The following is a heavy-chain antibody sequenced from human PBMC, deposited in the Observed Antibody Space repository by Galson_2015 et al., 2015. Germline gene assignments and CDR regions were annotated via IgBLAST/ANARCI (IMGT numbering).Heavy chain of an antibody. J-gene: IGHJ5*02. V-gene: IGHV3-64D*08. D-gene: IGHD3-22*01. CDR2: INKNGAYI. CDR1: GFTFSKTP. Sequence: SLRLSCATSGFTFSKTPMYWVRQAPGKGLEYIPAINKNGAYIFYSDSVKGRFTISRDDSKNTLFLQMSSLRPEDTAVYYCVKSDYYYESDRYEGWFDPWGQGTLVTVSS. CDR3: VKSDYYYESDRYEGWFDP.